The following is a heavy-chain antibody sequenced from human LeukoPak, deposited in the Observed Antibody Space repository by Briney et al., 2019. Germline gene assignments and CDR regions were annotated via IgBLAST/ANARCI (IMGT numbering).Heavy chain of an antibody. D-gene: IGHD3-22*01. CDR2: NSDGSWT. J-gene: IGHJ4*02. CDR3: ARDRRRSKSGYYGFDY. V-gene: IGHV3-74*01. Sequence: GGSLRLSCAASGNYWIHWVRQAPGKGLAWVSHNSDGSWTSYADSVKGRFTISKDNAKDTVYLQMNSLRAEDTAVYYCARDRRRSKSGYYGFDYWGQGTLVTVSS. CDR1: GNYW.